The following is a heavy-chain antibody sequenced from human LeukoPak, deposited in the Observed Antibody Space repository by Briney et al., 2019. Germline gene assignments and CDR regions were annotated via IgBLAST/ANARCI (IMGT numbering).Heavy chain of an antibody. Sequence: GGSLRLSCSGYGFAFSNSWMTWVGQAPGKGLEGVANINHDGSEKYYVDSMKGRFTISRDNVKNSLDLQVNSLRAEHTTVPYSSRDSVNGGIFDYWGQGTLVTVSS. CDR3: SRDSVNGGIFDY. J-gene: IGHJ4*02. V-gene: IGHV3-7*01. CDR2: INHDGSEK. D-gene: IGHD3-16*01. CDR1: GFAFSNSW.